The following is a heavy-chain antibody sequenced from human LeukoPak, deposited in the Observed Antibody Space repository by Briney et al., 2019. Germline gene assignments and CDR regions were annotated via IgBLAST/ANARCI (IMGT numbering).Heavy chain of an antibody. CDR3: AKVPDWGSGC. Sequence: PGGSLRLSCAASGFTFSSYAMSWVRQTPGKGLEWVSATRSGGGSTHYADSVKGRFTISRDNSKNTVYLQMTSLRAEDTAVYYCAKVPDWGSGCWGQGTLVTVSS. CDR1: GFTFSSYA. V-gene: IGHV3-23*01. J-gene: IGHJ4*02. CDR2: TRSGGGST. D-gene: IGHD3-10*01.